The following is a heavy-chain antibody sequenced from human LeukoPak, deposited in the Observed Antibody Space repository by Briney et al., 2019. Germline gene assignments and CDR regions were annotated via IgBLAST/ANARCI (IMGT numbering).Heavy chain of an antibody. J-gene: IGHJ3*02. D-gene: IGHD6-13*01. CDR2: IYSGGST. Sequence: VGSLRLSCAASGFTVSSNYMSWVRQAPGKGLEWVSVIYSGGSTYYADSVKGRFTISRDNSKNTLYLQMNSLRAEDTAVYYCARVYRQQLGRAFDIWGQGTMVTVSS. CDR1: GFTVSSNY. CDR3: ARVYRQQLGRAFDI. V-gene: IGHV3-53*01.